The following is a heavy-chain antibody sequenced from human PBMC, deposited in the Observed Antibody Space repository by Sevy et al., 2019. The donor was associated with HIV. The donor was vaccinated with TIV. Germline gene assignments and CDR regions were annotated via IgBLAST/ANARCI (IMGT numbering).Heavy chain of an antibody. CDR3: ARGPVLRFVEWLSQYYYYYCMDV. CDR1: GGSFSGYY. V-gene: IGHV4-34*01. Sequence: SETLSLTCAVYGGSFSGYYWSWIRQPPGKGLEWIGEINHSGSTNYNPSLKGRITISVDTPKNQFCLKLSSVTAADTAVYYCARGPVLRFVEWLSQYYYYYCMDVWGQGTTVTVSS. D-gene: IGHD3-3*01. J-gene: IGHJ6*02. CDR2: INHSGST.